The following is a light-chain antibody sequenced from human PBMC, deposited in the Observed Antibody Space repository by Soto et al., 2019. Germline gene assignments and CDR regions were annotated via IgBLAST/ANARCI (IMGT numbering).Light chain of an antibody. V-gene: IGKV3D-15*01. CDR1: QSVSSSY. J-gene: IGKJ5*01. Sequence: EIVLTQSPGTLSLSPGERATLSCRASQSVSSSYLAWYQQKPGQAPRLLIYGGSSRATGIPARFSGSGSGTEFTLTISSLQSEDFAIYYCQQYNNWPPITFGQGTRLEIK. CDR2: GGS. CDR3: QQYNNWPPIT.